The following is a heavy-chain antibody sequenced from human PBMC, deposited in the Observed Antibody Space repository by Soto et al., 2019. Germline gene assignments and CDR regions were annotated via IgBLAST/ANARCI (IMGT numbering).Heavy chain of an antibody. V-gene: IGHV1-18*01. J-gene: IGHJ4*01. CDR3: ACSGYSSSWYPAALDY. Sequence: ASVKVSCKASGYTFTSYGISWVRQAPGQGLEWMGWISAYNGNTNYAQKLQGRVTMTTDTSTSTAYMELRSLRSDDTAVYYCACSGYSSSWYPAALDYWAQGTLDTVSS. CDR1: GYTFTSYG. CDR2: ISAYNGNT. D-gene: IGHD6-13*01.